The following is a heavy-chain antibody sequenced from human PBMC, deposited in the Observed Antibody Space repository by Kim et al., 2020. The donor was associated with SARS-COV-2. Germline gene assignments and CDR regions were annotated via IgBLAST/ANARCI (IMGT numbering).Heavy chain of an antibody. CDR3: ARRSPGMGYGSGSLPFDY. CDR1: GGSFSGYY. Sequence: SETLSLTCAVYGGSFSGYYWSWIRQPPGKGLEWIGEINHSGSTNYNPSLKSRVTISVDTSKNQFSLKLSSVTAADTAVYYCARRSPGMGYGSGSLPFDYWGQGTLVTVSS. D-gene: IGHD3-10*01. V-gene: IGHV4-34*01. J-gene: IGHJ4*02. CDR2: INHSGST.